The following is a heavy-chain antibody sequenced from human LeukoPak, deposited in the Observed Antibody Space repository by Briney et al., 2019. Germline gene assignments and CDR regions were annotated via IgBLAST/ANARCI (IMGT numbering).Heavy chain of an antibody. Sequence: GGSLRLSCAASGFTFSSYSMNWVRQAPGKGLEWVSSISSSSSYIYYADSVKGRFTISRDNAKNSLYLQMNSLRAEDTAVYYCASWGRYFDWLHGVIDYWGQGTLVTVSS. V-gene: IGHV3-21*01. CDR3: ASWGRYFDWLHGVIDY. J-gene: IGHJ4*02. CDR1: GFTFSSYS. D-gene: IGHD3-9*01. CDR2: ISSSSSYI.